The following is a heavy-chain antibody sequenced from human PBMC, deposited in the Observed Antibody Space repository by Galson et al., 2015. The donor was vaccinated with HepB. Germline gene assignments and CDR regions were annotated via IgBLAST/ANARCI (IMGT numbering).Heavy chain of an antibody. CDR1: GDSVSSHSAA. J-gene: IGHJ6*03. CDR2: TYYRSKWYN. CDR3: ARGGVPAAPGIYMDV. V-gene: IGHV6-1*01. D-gene: IGHD2-2*01. Sequence: CAISGDSVSSHSAAWNWIRQSPSRGLEWLGRTYYRSKWYNDYAVSVKSRITINPDTSKNQFSLQLNSVTPEDTAVYYCARGGVPAAPGIYMDVWGKGTTVTVSS.